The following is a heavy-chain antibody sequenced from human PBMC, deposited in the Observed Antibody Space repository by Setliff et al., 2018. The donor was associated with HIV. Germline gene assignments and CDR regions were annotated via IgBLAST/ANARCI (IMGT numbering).Heavy chain of an antibody. J-gene: IGHJ4*02. D-gene: IGHD6-13*01. V-gene: IGHV4-4*08. CDR2: IYTSGST. CDR1: GGSISSYY. CDR3: ARSGSSWYDY. Sequence: SETLSLTCTVSGGSISSYYWSWIRQPPGKGLEWIGYIYTSGSTNYNTSLKSRVTISVDTSKNQFSLKLSSVTAADTAVYYCARSGSSWYDYWGQGTLVTVSS.